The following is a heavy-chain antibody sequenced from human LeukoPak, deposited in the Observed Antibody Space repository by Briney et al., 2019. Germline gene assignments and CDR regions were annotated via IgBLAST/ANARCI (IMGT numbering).Heavy chain of an antibody. CDR2: ISGSGGST. CDR1: GFTFSSYA. V-gene: IGHV3-23*01. D-gene: IGHD3-22*01. J-gene: IGHJ4*02. CDR3: AKHEMGYDSSGYYYW. Sequence: PGGSLRLSCAASGFTFSSYAMSWVRQAPGKGLEWVSAISGSGGSTYYADSVKGRFTISRDNSKNTLYLQMSSLRAEDTAVYHCAKHEMGYDSSGYYYWWGQGTLVTVSS.